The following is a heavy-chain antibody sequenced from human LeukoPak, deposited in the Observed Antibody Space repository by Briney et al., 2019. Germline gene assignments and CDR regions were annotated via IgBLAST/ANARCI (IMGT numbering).Heavy chain of an antibody. J-gene: IGHJ3*02. CDR3: ARIRRGIAVAGSTQDAFDI. CDR2: IDWDDDK. V-gene: IGHV2-70*11. Sequence: SGPTLVNPTQSLTLACTFSGFSNSTTGIFVSWIHRPPGNAPAWLARIDWDDDKYYSTSLKTRLTISKDTSKNQVVLTMTNMDPVDTATYYCARIRRGIAVAGSTQDAFDIWGQGTMVTVSS. D-gene: IGHD6-19*01. CDR1: GFSNSTTGIF.